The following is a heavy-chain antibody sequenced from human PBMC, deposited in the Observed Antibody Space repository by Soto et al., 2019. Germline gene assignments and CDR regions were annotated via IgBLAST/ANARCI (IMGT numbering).Heavy chain of an antibody. CDR1: GFTFSIYG. D-gene: IGHD5-12*01. Sequence: SLRLSCAASGFTFSIYGMHWVRQAPGKGLEWVAVISYDGSNKYYADSVKGRFTISRDNSKNTLYLQMNSLRAEDTAVYYCAKGPVAYLLDYWGQGTLVTVSS. V-gene: IGHV3-30*18. CDR2: ISYDGSNK. J-gene: IGHJ4*02. CDR3: AKGPVAYLLDY.